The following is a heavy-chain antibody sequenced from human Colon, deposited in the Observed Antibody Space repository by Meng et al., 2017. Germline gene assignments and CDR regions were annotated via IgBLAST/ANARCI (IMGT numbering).Heavy chain of an antibody. CDR3: AKGVGKWLAHFYGMDV. V-gene: IGHV3-9*01. Sequence: GGSLRLSCAASGFNFDDYAMHWVRQPPGKGLEWVSGISWDSGSIAYADSVQGRFTISRDNAKNSLYLQVNSLRPEDTALYYCAKGVGKWLAHFYGMDVWGQGTTVTVSS. CDR1: GFNFDDYA. CDR2: ISWDSGSI. D-gene: IGHD6-19*01. J-gene: IGHJ6*02.